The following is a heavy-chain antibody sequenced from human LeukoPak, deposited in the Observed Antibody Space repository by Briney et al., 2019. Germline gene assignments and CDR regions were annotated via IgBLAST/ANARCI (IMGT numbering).Heavy chain of an antibody. Sequence: SETLSLTCAVYGGSFSGYYWSWIRQPPGKGLEWIGEINHSGGTKYNPSLKSRVTISVDTSKNQFSLKLSSVTAADTAVYYCARGYSSGGRGVPLEYWGQGTLVTVSS. CDR2: INHSGGT. CDR1: GGSFSGYY. V-gene: IGHV4-34*01. J-gene: IGHJ4*02. CDR3: ARGYSSGGRGVPLEY. D-gene: IGHD6-19*01.